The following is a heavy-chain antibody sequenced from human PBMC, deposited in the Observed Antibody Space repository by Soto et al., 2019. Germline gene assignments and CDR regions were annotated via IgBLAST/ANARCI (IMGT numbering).Heavy chain of an antibody. CDR1: GFTFSSNA. Sequence: DVQLLESGGHLVQPGGSLRLSCAASGFTFSSNALSWARQPPGKGLDWVSSVSAGGDMTYYSDSVKGRFTISRDNSNNALFLQMNSLRIEDTALYYCARGDRGGSGSPASYYYSGLDVWGQGATVTVS. V-gene: IGHV3-23*01. CDR3: ARGDRGGSGSPASYYYSGLDV. J-gene: IGHJ6*02. D-gene: IGHD3-10*01. CDR2: VSAGGDMT.